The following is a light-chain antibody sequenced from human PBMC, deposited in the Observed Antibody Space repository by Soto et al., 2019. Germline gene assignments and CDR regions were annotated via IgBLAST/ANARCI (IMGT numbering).Light chain of an antibody. CDR1: QSVYSN. V-gene: IGKV3-15*01. CDR2: GAS. CDR3: QQYIEWPRT. Sequence: EIVLTQSPVTLSVSPGERATLSCRAGQSVYSNLAWYQQKPGQAPRLLIYGASTRATGIPARFSGSGFGTEFALTISSQEPEDLAVYYCQQYIEWPRTFGQGTKVEV. J-gene: IGKJ1*01.